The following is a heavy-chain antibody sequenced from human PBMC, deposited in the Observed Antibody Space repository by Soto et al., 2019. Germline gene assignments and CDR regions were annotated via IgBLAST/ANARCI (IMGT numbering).Heavy chain of an antibody. V-gene: IGHV3-30*18. CDR1: GFTFSSYG. Sequence: QVQLVASGGGVVQPGRSLRLSCAASGFTFSSYGMHWVRQAPGKGLEWVAVISYDGSNKYYADSVKGRFTISRDNSKNTLYLQMNSLRAEDTAVYYCAKTDGYILWGQGTLVTVSS. J-gene: IGHJ4*02. CDR3: AKTDGYIL. CDR2: ISYDGSNK. D-gene: IGHD5-12*01.